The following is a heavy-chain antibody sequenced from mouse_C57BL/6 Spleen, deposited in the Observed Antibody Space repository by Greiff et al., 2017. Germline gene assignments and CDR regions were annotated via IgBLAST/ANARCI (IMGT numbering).Heavy chain of an antibody. D-gene: IGHD1-1*01. Sequence: QVQLQQPGAELVKPGASVKLSCKASGYTFTSYWMQWVKQRPGQGLEWIGEIDPSDSYTNYNQKFKGKATLTVDTSSSTAYMQLSSLTSEDSAVYYCARRGTTVVATRWGYFDVWGTGTTVTVSS. CDR3: ARRGTTVVATRWGYFDV. J-gene: IGHJ1*03. CDR1: GYTFTSYW. V-gene: IGHV1-50*01. CDR2: IDPSDSYT.